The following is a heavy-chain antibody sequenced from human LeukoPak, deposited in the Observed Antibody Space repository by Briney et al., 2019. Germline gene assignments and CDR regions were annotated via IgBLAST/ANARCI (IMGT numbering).Heavy chain of an antibody. Sequence: GRSLRLSCAASGFTFSSYGMHWVRQAPGKGPEWVAVMSYGGQNERYADSVKGRFTVSRDNAKNSLFLQMNSLRAEDTAVYYCARDRGWIQHDIWGQGTMVTVSS. V-gene: IGHV3-33*05. CDR1: GFTFSSYG. D-gene: IGHD5-18*01. J-gene: IGHJ3*02. CDR2: MSYGGQNE. CDR3: ARDRGWIQHDI.